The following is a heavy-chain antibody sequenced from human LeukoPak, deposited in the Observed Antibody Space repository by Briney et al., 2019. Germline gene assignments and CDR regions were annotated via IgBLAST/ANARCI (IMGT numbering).Heavy chain of an antibody. CDR1: GGSTSTYY. Sequence: SETLSLTCTVSGGSTSTYYWSWIRQPPGKGLEWIGEINHSGSTNYNPSLKSRVTMSVDTSKNQFSLKLSSVTAADTAVYYCARDSGTTGEVKFDPWGQGTLVTVSS. CDR2: INHSGST. D-gene: IGHD3-10*01. CDR3: ARDSGTTGEVKFDP. J-gene: IGHJ5*02. V-gene: IGHV4-34*01.